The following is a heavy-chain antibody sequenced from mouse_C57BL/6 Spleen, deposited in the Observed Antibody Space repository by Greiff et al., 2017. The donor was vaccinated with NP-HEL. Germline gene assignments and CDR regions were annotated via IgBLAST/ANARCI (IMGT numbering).Heavy chain of an antibody. CDR2: IHPNSGST. D-gene: IGHD4-1*01. J-gene: IGHJ1*03. V-gene: IGHV1-64*01. CDR1: GYTFTSYW. Sequence: VQLQQPGAELVKPGASVKLSCKASGYTFTSYWMHWVKQRPGQGLEWIGMIHPNSGSTNYNEKFKSKATLTVDKSSSTAYMQLSSLTSEDSAVYYCARNMGLGQRYFDVWGTATTVTVSS. CDR3: ARNMGLGQRYFDV.